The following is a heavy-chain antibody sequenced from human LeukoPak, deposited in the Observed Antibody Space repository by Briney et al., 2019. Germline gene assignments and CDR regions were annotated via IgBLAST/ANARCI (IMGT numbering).Heavy chain of an antibody. V-gene: IGHV3-30-3*01. CDR2: ISYAGTNK. CDR1: GFIFSTYA. D-gene: IGHD3-16*01. CDR3: ARTAESGGFFYNGMDV. Sequence: TGGSLRLSCAASGFIFSTYAMHWVRQAPGKGLEWVTVISYAGTNKYFADSVKGRFTISRDNSKNTLYLQMNSLRAEDTAVYYCARTAESGGFFYNGMDVRGQGTTVTVSS. J-gene: IGHJ6*02.